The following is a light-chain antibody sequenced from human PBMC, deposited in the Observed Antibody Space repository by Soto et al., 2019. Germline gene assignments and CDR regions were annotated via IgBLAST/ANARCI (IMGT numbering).Light chain of an antibody. CDR3: QQVSSYPLT. V-gene: IGKV3-20*01. J-gene: IGKJ4*01. CDR1: QTVRNNY. Sequence: EFVLTQSPGTLSLSPGERATLSCRASQTVRNNYLAWYQQKPGQAPRLLIYDASIRATGIPDRFSGGGSGTYCTLTISRLEPEDFAVYYCQQVSSYPLTFGGGTKVEIK. CDR2: DAS.